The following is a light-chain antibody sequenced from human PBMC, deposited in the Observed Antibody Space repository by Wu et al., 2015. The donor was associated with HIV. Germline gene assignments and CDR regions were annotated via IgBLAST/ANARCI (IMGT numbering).Light chain of an antibody. V-gene: IGKV1-27*01. Sequence: DIQLTQSPSFLSVSVGDRVTITCRASQGISSYLAWYQQKPGKAPELLIYAASTLQSGVPSRFSGSGSGTDFTLTISSLQPEDVATYYCQKYNTAPWTFGQGTKVE. J-gene: IGKJ1*01. CDR3: QKYNTAPWT. CDR1: QGISSY. CDR2: AAS.